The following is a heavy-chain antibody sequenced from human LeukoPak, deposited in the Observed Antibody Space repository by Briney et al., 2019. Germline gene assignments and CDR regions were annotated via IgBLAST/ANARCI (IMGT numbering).Heavy chain of an antibody. Sequence: SETLSPTCTVSGGSVSSTSSSYFWNWMRQPPGKGLEWIGYIYLTGSTKYNPSLESRVTMSVDTFKNQFSLKLRSVTAADTAVYYCTRSIMNFYVSGTWGRGTLVTVSS. CDR2: IYLTGST. V-gene: IGHV4-61*01. D-gene: IGHD3-10*01. CDR3: TRSIMNFYVSGT. CDR1: GGSVSSTSSSYF. J-gene: IGHJ5*02.